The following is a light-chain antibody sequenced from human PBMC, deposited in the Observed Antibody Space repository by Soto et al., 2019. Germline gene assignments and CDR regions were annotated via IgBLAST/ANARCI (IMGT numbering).Light chain of an antibody. J-gene: IGLJ1*01. CDR3: CSYAGSPRYV. CDR1: SSDVGGYNY. CDR2: DVS. V-gene: IGLV2-11*01. Sequence: QSALTQPRSLSGSPGQSVTISCTGTSSDVGGYNYVSWYQQHPGKAPKVMIYDVSERPSGVPDRFSGSKSGNTASLTISGLQAEDEADYYCCSYAGSPRYVLGTGTKVTVL.